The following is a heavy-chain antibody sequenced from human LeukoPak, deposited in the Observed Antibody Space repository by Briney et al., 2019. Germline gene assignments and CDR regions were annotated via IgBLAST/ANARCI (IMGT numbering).Heavy chain of an antibody. J-gene: IGHJ4*02. D-gene: IGHD2-8*01. V-gene: IGHV3-23*01. Sequence: GGSLRLSCAASGFTFTTYAMSWVRQAPGKGLEWVSGISGSGGSTYYADSVKGRFTISRDNSKNTLYLQMNSLRAEDTAVYYCANTNRGPRVYYFDYWGQGTLVTVSS. CDR1: GFTFTTYA. CDR2: ISGSGGST. CDR3: ANTNRGPRVYYFDY.